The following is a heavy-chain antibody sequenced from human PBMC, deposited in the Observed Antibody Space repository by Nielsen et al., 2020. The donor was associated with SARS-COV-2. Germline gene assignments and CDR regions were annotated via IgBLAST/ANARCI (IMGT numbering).Heavy chain of an antibody. CDR2: INQYSGGT. J-gene: IGHJ6*02. CDR3: ARARATIFGLVMSYGMDV. Sequence: ASVKVSCKASGYTFTDNYIHWVLQAPRQGLEWMGRINQYSGGTNSAQKFQGTVTMTRDASISTVYMELTSGDTAVYYCARARATIFGLVMSYGMDVWGQGTTVAVSS. V-gene: IGHV1-2*06. D-gene: IGHD3/OR15-3a*01. CDR1: GYTFTDNY.